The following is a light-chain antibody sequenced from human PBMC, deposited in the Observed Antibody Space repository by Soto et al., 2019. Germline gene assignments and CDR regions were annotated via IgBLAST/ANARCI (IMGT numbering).Light chain of an antibody. CDR1: GSDVGGYNY. J-gene: IGLJ3*02. Sequence: QSALTQPASMSGSPGQSITISCTGTGSDVGGYNYVSWYQQHPGKAPKLMIYEVSNRPSGVSNRFSGSKSANTASLTISGLQAEDEADYYCSSYTSSSTLVFGGGTKLTV. CDR2: EVS. V-gene: IGLV2-14*03. CDR3: SSYTSSSTLV.